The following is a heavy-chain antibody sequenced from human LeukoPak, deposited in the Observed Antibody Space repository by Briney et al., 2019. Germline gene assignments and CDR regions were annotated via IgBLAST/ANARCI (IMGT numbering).Heavy chain of an antibody. Sequence: GGSLRLSCAASGFTFSSYEMNWVRQAPGKGLEWVSYISSSGSTIYYADSVKGRFTISRDNSKNTLYLQMNSLRAEDTAVYYCARTRSPTVVTPFDYWGQGTLVTVSS. CDR1: GFTFSSYE. V-gene: IGHV3-48*03. CDR2: ISSSGSTI. J-gene: IGHJ4*02. CDR3: ARTRSPTVVTPFDY. D-gene: IGHD4-23*01.